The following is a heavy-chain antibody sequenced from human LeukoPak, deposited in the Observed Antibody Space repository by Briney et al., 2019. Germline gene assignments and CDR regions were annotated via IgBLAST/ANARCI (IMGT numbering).Heavy chain of an antibody. J-gene: IGHJ6*04. CDR3: ARRGYCSSTSCYYYGMDV. CDR1: GYSFTSYW. Sequence: GGALKSSFKGSGYSFTSYWSSGGRPRPGKGVGWRGRIDPSESYTNDSPSFQGHVTISADKSIPTAYLQWSSLKASDTAMYSCARRGYCSSTSCYYYGMDVWGNGTTVTVSS. CDR2: IDPSESYT. V-gene: IGHV5-10-1*01. D-gene: IGHD2-2*01.